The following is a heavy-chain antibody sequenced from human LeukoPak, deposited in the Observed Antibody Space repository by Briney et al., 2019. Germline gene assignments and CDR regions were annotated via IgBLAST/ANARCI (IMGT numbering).Heavy chain of an antibody. CDR3: ARDTRIAAAGTGYYYYGMDV. Sequence: GSLRLSCAASGFTFSDYYMSWIRQAPGKGLEWVSYISSSGSTIYYADSVKGRFTISRDNAKNSLYLQMNSLRAEDTAVYYCARDTRIAAAGTGYYYYGMDVWGQGTTVTVSS. CDR1: GFTFSDYY. V-gene: IGHV3-11*01. D-gene: IGHD6-13*01. CDR2: ISSSGSTI. J-gene: IGHJ6*02.